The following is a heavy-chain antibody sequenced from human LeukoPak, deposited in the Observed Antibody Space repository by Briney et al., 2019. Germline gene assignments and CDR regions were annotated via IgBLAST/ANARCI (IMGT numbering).Heavy chain of an antibody. D-gene: IGHD5-24*01. Sequence: PGGSLRLSCAASGFTVSSNYMSWVRQAPGKGLEWVSVIYSGGSTYYADSVKGRFTISRDNSKNTLYLQMNSLRAEDTAVYYCARGGDGYNWSFDYWGQGTLVTVSS. J-gene: IGHJ4*02. V-gene: IGHV3-53*05. CDR1: GFTVSSNY. CDR2: IYSGGST. CDR3: ARGGDGYNWSFDY.